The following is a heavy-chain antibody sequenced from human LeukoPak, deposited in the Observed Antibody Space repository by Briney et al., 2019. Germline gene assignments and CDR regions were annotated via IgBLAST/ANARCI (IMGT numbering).Heavy chain of an antibody. D-gene: IGHD6-19*01. Sequence: PSETLSLTCTVSGASISGYYWSWIRQPPGKGLEWIGYVHSTGSTSYNPSLKSRLTISVDTSRNQFSLRLSSVTAADTAVYYCAMTAAVANPYYFDYWGQGALVTVSS. CDR3: AMTAAVANPYYFDY. CDR2: VHSTGST. J-gene: IGHJ4*02. CDR1: GASISGYY. V-gene: IGHV4-59*08.